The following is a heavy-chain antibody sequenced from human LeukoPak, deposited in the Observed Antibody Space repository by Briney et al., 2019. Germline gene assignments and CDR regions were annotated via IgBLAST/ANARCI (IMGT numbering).Heavy chain of an antibody. CDR3: ARDRGRYYDSSGYYYGEDAFDI. D-gene: IGHD3-22*01. Sequence: GASVKVSCKASGYTFTSYGISWVRQAPGQGLEWMGWISAYNGNTNYAQKFQGRVTMTTDTSTSTAYMDLRSLRSDDTAVYYCARDRGRYYDSSGYYYGEDAFDIWGQGTMVTVSS. CDR1: GYTFTSYG. V-gene: IGHV1-18*01. J-gene: IGHJ3*02. CDR2: ISAYNGNT.